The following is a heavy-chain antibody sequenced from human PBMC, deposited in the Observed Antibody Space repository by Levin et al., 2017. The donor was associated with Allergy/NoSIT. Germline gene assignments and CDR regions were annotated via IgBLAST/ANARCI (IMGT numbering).Heavy chain of an antibody. D-gene: IGHD1-26*01. CDR1: GFTFSSYG. V-gene: IGHV3-33*01. CDR3: ARSDGGATILMDY. Sequence: GGSLRLSCAASGFTFSSYGMHWVRQAPGKGLEWVAVIWYDGSNKYYADSVKGRFTISRDNSKNTLYLQMNSLRAEDTAVYYCARSDGGATILMDYWGQGTLVTVSS. CDR2: IWYDGSNK. J-gene: IGHJ4*02.